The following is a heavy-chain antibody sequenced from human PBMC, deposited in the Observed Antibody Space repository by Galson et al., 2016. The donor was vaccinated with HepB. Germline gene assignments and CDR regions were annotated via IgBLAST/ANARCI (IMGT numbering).Heavy chain of an antibody. V-gene: IGHV4-59*02. CDR2: VYSTGST. Sequence: SETLSLTCTVSGDSVSRYYWSWIRQPPGKGLEWIGYVYSTGSTNYNPSLRSRVTLSVDSSKNQFSPKLSSVVAADTAMYYCARDPTYSSSWYHHHVDSWGQGTLVTVSS. D-gene: IGHD6-13*01. J-gene: IGHJ4*02. CDR3: ARDPTYSSSWYHHHVDS. CDR1: GDSVSRYY.